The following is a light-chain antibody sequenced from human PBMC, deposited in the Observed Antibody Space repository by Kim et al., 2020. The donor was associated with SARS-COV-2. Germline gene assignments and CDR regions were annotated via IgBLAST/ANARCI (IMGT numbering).Light chain of an antibody. CDR2: DVS. V-gene: IGLV2-11*01. Sequence: QSALTQPRSVSGSPGQSVTISCTGTSSDVGGYNYVSWYQQHPGKAPKVMIYDVSKRPSGVPDRFSGSKSGNTASLTISGLQAEDEADYHCYSYAGRFTGVFGRGTSCPS. J-gene: IGLJ2*01. CDR1: SSDVGGYNY. CDR3: YSYAGRFTGV.